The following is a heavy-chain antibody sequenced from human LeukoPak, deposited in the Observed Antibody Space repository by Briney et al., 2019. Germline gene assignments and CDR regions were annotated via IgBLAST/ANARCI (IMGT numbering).Heavy chain of an antibody. CDR2: IYYSEST. Sequence: SEPLSLTCTVSGGSISSYYWSWIRQPPGEGLEWIGCIYYSESTNYNPSLKSRVTISVDTSKNQFSLKLSSVTAADTAVYYCARGLYGSGSFGFDPWGQGTLVTVSS. J-gene: IGHJ5*02. D-gene: IGHD3-10*01. CDR1: GGSISSYY. CDR3: ARGLYGSGSFGFDP. V-gene: IGHV4-59*01.